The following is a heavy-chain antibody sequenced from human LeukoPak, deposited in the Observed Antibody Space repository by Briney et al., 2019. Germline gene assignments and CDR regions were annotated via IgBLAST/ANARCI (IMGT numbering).Heavy chain of an antibody. V-gene: IGHV1-46*01. J-gene: IGHJ6*02. CDR2: INPSGGST. CDR1: GYTFTGYY. Sequence: ASVKVSCKASGYTFTGYYMHWVRQAPGQGLEWMGIINPSGGSTSYAQKFQGRVTMTRDTSTSTVYMELSSLRSEDTAVYYCARDQITMVRGVTNYYGMDVWGQGTTVTVSS. D-gene: IGHD3-10*01. CDR3: ARDQITMVRGVTNYYGMDV.